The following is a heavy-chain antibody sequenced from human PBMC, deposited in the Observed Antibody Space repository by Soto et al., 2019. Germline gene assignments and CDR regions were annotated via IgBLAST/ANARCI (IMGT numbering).Heavy chain of an antibody. CDR3: ASHCGGDCYSRSPPYYYYGMDV. CDR2: IIPIFGTA. V-gene: IGHV1-69*12. Sequence: QVQLVQSGAEVKKPGSSVKVSCKASGGTFSSYAISWVRQAPGQGLEWMGGIIPIFGTADYAQKFQGRVTITAHEPTXXAYMELSSLRSEDTAVYYCASHCGGDCYSRSPPYYYYGMDVWGQGTTVTVSS. CDR1: GGTFSSYA. D-gene: IGHD2-21*02. J-gene: IGHJ6*02.